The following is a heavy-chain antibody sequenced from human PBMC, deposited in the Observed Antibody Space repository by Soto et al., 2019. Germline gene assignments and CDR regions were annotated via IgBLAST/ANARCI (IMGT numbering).Heavy chain of an antibody. Sequence: EVQLVESGGGLIQPGGSLRLSCVVSGFTVSSSNYMSWVRQAPGKGLEWVSVIYTGGTTYYADSVKGRFTISRDNSKNTLYLQMNSLRAEDTAAYYCHGYGYWGQGTLVTVSS. J-gene: IGHJ4*02. CDR3: HGYGY. D-gene: IGHD5-12*01. CDR1: GFTVSSSNY. CDR2: IYTGGTT. V-gene: IGHV3-53*01.